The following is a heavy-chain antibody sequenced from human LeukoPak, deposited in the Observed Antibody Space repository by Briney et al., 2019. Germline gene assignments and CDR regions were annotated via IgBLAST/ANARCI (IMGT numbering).Heavy chain of an antibody. CDR2: IYYSGST. D-gene: IGHD1-14*01. Sequence: SETLSLTCTVSGGSISSGDYYWSWIRQPPGKGLEWIGHIYYSGSTYYNPSLKSRVTISVDTSKNQSSLKLSSVTAADTAVYYCARDSNRNFDYWGQGTLVTVSS. CDR1: GGSISSGDYY. CDR3: ARDSNRNFDY. V-gene: IGHV4-30-4*02. J-gene: IGHJ4*02.